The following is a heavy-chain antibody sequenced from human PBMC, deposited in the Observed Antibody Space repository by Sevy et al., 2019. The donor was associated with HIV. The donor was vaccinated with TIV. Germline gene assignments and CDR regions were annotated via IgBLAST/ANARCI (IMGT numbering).Heavy chain of an antibody. CDR1: GFTFSSYA. CDR2: ISGSGGST. D-gene: IGHD3-22*01. V-gene: IGHV3-23*01. Sequence: GGSLRLSCAASGFTFSSYAMSWVRQAPGKGLEWVSDISGSGGSTYYADSVKGRFTISRDNSKNTLYVQMNSLRAEDTAVYYCARTYYYDSSGTKRGYDAFDIWGQGTMVTVSS. CDR3: ARTYYYDSSGTKRGYDAFDI. J-gene: IGHJ3*02.